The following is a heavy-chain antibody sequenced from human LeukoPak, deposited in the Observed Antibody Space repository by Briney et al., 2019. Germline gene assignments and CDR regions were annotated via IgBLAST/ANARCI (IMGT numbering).Heavy chain of an antibody. J-gene: IGHJ5*02. CDR3: AREGCSGGSCHHSWFDP. CDR2: INQDGSEK. V-gene: IGHV3-7*01. D-gene: IGHD2-15*01. CDR1: GFTFSSYW. Sequence: GGSLRLSCAASGFTFSSYWMSWVRQAPGKGLEWVANINQDGSEKYYVDSVKGRFTISRDNAKNSLYLQMNSLRAEDTAVYYCAREGCSGGSCHHSWFDPWGQGTLVTVSS.